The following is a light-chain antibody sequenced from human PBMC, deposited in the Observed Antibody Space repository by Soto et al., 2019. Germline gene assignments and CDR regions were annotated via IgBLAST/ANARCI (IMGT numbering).Light chain of an antibody. Sequence: QSALTQPASVSGSPGQSITISCTGTSRDVGGYNYVSWYQHHPGKAPKLMIYDVTNRPSGVSNRFSGSKSGNTASLTISGVQSEDEASYYCSSYTTTSTVVFGGGTKVTVL. V-gene: IGLV2-14*03. CDR2: DVT. CDR3: SSYTTTSTVV. CDR1: SRDVGGYNY. J-gene: IGLJ2*01.